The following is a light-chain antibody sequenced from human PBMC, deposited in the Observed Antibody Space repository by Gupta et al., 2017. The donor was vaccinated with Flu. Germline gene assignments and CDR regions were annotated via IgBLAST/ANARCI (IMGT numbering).Light chain of an antibody. V-gene: IGLV3-21*02. CDR3: QVWDSRHAV. Sequence: GGGNNIESRSVHWYQQKPAQAPVLVVYDDNDRPSGIPERCSGSNSGNTATLTINRVEVGDEADYYCQVWDSRHAVFGGGTKLTVL. J-gene: IGLJ3*02. CDR2: DDN. CDR1: NIESRS.